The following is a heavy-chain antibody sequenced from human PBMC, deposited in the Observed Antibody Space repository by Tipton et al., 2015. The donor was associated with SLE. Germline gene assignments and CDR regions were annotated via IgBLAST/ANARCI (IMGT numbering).Heavy chain of an antibody. CDR2: IYYSGST. CDR3: AREERGIQLWSFDY. V-gene: IGHV4-39*07. Sequence: LRLSCTVSGGSISSSSYYWGWIRQPPGKGLEWIGSIYYSGSTYYNPSLKSRVTISVDTSKNQFSLKLSSVTAADTAVYYCAREERGIQLWSFDYWGQGTLVTVSS. D-gene: IGHD5-18*01. CDR1: GGSISSSSYY. J-gene: IGHJ4*02.